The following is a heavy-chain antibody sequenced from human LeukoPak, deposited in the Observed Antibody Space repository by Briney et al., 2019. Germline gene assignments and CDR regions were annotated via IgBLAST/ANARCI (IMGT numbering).Heavy chain of an antibody. J-gene: IGHJ4*02. CDR3: AKVPYGSGSYSTLDY. D-gene: IGHD3-10*01. V-gene: IGHV3-23*01. Sequence: GGSLRLSCAASGFTFSSQAMTWVRQATGKGLEWVSDISGSGGATHYADSVKGRFNMSRDNSKNTLYLQMNSLRGGDTGVYYCAKVPYGSGSYSTLDYWGQGTLVTVPS. CDR1: GFTFSSQA. CDR2: ISGSGGAT.